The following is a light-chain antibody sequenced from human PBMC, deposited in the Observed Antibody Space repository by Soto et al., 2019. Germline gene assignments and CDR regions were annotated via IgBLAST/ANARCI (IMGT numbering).Light chain of an antibody. CDR2: WAS. Sequence: DIVMTQSPDSLAVSLGERATINCKSSQSLVYSANNKNYLAWYQQKPGQPPKLLIYWASVRESGVPDRFSGSGSGSDFTPTISSLQAEDVAVYYCQQHVATLWTFGHGTKVEVK. CDR1: QSLVYSANNKNY. CDR3: QQHVATLWT. V-gene: IGKV4-1*01. J-gene: IGKJ1*01.